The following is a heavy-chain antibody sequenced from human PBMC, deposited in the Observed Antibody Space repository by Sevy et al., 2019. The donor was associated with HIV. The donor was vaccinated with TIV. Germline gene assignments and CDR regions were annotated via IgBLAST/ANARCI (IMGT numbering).Heavy chain of an antibody. D-gene: IGHD4-17*01. CDR2: ISSGSTYT. Sequence: GGSLRLSCEASGFTFSDYYMSWIRQAPGKGLEWISYISSGSTYTNYADSVKGRFTISRDNAKNSLYLQMNSLRAEDTAAYFCARDRRNYGGQYFDYWGQGTLVTVSS. CDR3: ARDRRNYGGQYFDY. V-gene: IGHV3-11*06. CDR1: GFTFSDYY. J-gene: IGHJ4*02.